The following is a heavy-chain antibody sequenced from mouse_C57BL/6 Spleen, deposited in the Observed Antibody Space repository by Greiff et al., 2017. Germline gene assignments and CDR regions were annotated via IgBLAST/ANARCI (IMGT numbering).Heavy chain of an antibody. CDR1: GYTFTSYG. Sequence: VKLQESGAELARPGASVKLSCKASGYTFTSYGISWVKQRTGQGLEWIGEIYPRSGNTYYNEKFKGKATLTADKSSSTAYMELRSLTSEDSAVYFCARSYDGYAMDYWGQGTSVTVSS. V-gene: IGHV1-81*01. CDR2: IYPRSGNT. CDR3: ARSYDGYAMDY. J-gene: IGHJ4*01. D-gene: IGHD2-3*01.